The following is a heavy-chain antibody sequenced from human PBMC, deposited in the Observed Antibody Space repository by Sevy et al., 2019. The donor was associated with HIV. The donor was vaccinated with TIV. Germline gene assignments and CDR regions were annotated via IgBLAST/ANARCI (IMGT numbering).Heavy chain of an antibody. D-gene: IGHD3-16*01. CDR2: IKQDGSEK. Sequence: GGSLRLSCAASGFTFSSYWMNWIRQAPGKGLEWVANIKQDGSEKYYVDSVKGRYTISRDNAKNSLYLEMNTLRAEDTAVYYCATSGGETWGQGTLVTVSS. V-gene: IGHV3-7*01. J-gene: IGHJ5*02. CDR1: GFTFSSYW. CDR3: ATSGGET.